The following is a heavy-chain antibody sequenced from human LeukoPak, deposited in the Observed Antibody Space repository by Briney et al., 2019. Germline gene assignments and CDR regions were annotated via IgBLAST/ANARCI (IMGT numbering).Heavy chain of an antibody. J-gene: IGHJ4*02. CDR3: ARVPYYGSGSSYFDY. Sequence: ASVKVSCKTSESIFTDCFLHWVRQAPGQGLEWMGWISAYNGNTNYAQKLQGRVTMTTDTSTSTAYMELRSLRSDDTAVYYCARVPYYGSGSSYFDYWGQGTLVTVSS. V-gene: IGHV1-18*04. CDR2: ISAYNGNT. D-gene: IGHD3-10*01. CDR1: ESIFTDCF.